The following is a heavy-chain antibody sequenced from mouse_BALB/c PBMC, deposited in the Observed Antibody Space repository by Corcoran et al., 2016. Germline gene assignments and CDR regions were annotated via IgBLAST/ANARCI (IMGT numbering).Heavy chain of an antibody. CDR1: CFNIKDTY. J-gene: IGHJ4*01. Sequence: EVQLQQSGAELVKPGASVKLSCTASCFNIKDTYMHWVKQRPEQGLEWIGRIDPANGNTKYDPKFQGKATITADTSSNTAYLQLSSLTSEDTAVYYCARWRGNYAMDYWGQGTSVTVSS. CDR2: IDPANGNT. CDR3: ARWRGNYAMDY. V-gene: IGHV14-3*02.